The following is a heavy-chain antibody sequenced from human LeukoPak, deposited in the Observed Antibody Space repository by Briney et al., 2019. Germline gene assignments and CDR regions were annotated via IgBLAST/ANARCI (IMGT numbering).Heavy chain of an antibody. CDR1: GGSISSGGYY. J-gene: IGHJ6*02. Sequence: SQTLSLTCTVSGGSISSGGYYWSWIRQHPGKGLEWVGYIYYGGSTYYNPSLKSRVTISVDTSKNQFSLKLSSVTAADTAVYYCARDIRIPDDYYGMDVWGQGTTVTVSS. V-gene: IGHV4-31*03. CDR2: IYYGGST. D-gene: IGHD3-9*01. CDR3: ARDIRIPDDYYGMDV.